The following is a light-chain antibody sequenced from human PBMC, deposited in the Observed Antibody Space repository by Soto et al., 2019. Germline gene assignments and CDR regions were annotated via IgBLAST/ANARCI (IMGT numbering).Light chain of an antibody. CDR3: QPYNSYGCT. J-gene: IGKJ1*01. CDR2: DAS. Sequence: DIQMTQSPSTLSASVGDRVTITCRASQSISSWLAWYQQKPGKAPKLLIYDASSLESGVPSRFSGSGSGTEFTLTISSLQPDDFATYYCQPYNSYGCTFGQGTKVEIK. CDR1: QSISSW. V-gene: IGKV1-5*01.